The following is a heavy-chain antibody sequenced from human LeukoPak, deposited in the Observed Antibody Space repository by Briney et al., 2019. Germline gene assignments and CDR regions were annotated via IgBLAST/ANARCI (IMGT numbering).Heavy chain of an antibody. CDR1: GFTFSSYG. CDR2: IRYDGSNK. V-gene: IGHV3-30*02. Sequence: GGSLRLSCAASGFTFSSYGMHWVRQAPGKGLEWVAFIRYDGSNKYYADSVKGRFTISRDNSKNTLYLQMNSLRAEDTAVYYCAKDPLRFLEWPNWFDPWGQGTLVTVSS. CDR3: AKDPLRFLEWPNWFDP. J-gene: IGHJ5*02. D-gene: IGHD3-3*01.